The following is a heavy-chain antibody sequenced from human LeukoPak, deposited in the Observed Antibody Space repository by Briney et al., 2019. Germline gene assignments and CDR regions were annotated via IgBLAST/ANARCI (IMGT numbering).Heavy chain of an antibody. CDR1: GFTFSSYA. CDR3: AKSRLVAVVAAYMDV. Sequence: GGSLRLSCAASGFTFSSYAMHWVRQAPGKGLEWVTIISYDASNKYYADSVKGRFTISRDSSKNTLYLQLDSLRPEDTAVYYCAKSRLVAVVAAYMDVWGKGTTATVSS. J-gene: IGHJ6*04. V-gene: IGHV3-30*18. D-gene: IGHD2-15*01. CDR2: ISYDASNK.